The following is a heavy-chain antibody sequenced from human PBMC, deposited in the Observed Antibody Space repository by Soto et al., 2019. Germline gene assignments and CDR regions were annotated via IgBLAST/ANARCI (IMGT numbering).Heavy chain of an antibody. CDR1: GISLSTSGMC. CDR3: ARYRNEYSSGGSCSAEKWFDP. Sequence: SGPTLVNPTQTLTLTCTFSGISLSTSGMCVSWIRQPPGKALEWLALIDWDDDKYYSTSLQTRLTISKDTSKNQVVLTMTNMDPVDTATYYCARYRNEYSSGGSCSAEKWFDPWGQGTLVTVSS. J-gene: IGHJ5*02. CDR2: IDWDDDK. D-gene: IGHD2-15*01. V-gene: IGHV2-70*01.